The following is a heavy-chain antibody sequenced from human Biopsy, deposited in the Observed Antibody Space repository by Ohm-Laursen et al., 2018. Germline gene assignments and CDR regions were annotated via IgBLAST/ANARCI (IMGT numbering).Heavy chain of an antibody. J-gene: IGHJ4*02. Sequence: SETLSLTCAVYVGSFSGYYWSWISQPPGKGLEWIGEINHSGSTNYNPSLKSRVTISVDTSKNQFSRKLNSVTAADTAVYYCARGRLRAVARFDYWGQGTLVTVSS. CDR2: INHSGST. V-gene: IGHV4-34*01. D-gene: IGHD6-19*01. CDR1: VGSFSGYY. CDR3: ARGRLRAVARFDY.